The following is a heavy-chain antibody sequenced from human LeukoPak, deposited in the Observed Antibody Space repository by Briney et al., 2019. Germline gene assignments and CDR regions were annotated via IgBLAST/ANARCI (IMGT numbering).Heavy chain of an antibody. J-gene: IGHJ4*02. CDR2: ISSSGSST. V-gene: IGHV3-23*01. D-gene: IGHD1-26*01. Sequence: GGSLRLSCAASGFTFSSDAMRWVRQAPGKGLEWVSAISSSGSSTYYADSVRGRFIISRDSSKNTLYLQMNSLRAEDTAVYYCAKGGAQVGGQGTLVTVSS. CDR1: GFTFSSDA. CDR3: AKGGAQV.